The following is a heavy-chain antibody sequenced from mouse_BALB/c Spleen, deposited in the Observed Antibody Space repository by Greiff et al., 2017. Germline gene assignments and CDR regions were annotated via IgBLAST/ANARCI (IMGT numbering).Heavy chain of an antibody. V-gene: IGHV1-7*01. CDR1: GYTFTSYW. Sequence: QVQLKESGAELAKPGASVKMSCKASGYTFTSYWMHWVKQRPGQGLEWIGYINPSTGYTEYNQKFKDKATLTADKSSSTAYMQLSSLTSEDSAVYYCAIYYYGSSYDYWGQGTTLTVSS. CDR3: AIYYYGSSYDY. J-gene: IGHJ2*01. CDR2: INPSTGYT. D-gene: IGHD1-1*01.